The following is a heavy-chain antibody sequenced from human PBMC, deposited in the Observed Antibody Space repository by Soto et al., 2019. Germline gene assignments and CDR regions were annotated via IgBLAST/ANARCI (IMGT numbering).Heavy chain of an antibody. CDR2: IYWDDDN. D-gene: IGHD6-19*01. CDR1: GFSLSTSAVG. J-gene: IGHJ4*02. V-gene: IGHV2-5*02. CDR3: AHGSGWLLDF. Sequence: QITLKESGPTLVTPTQTLTLTCTFSGFSLSTSAVGVGWFRQPPGKALEWLTLIYWDDDNHHRPTLQRRLSITKATSKNQVLLTMTHMDPVDTATYYCAHGSGWLLDFWGQGALVTVSS.